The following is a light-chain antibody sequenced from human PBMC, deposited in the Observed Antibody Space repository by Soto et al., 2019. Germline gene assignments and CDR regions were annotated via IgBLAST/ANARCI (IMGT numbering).Light chain of an antibody. CDR3: QQRSNWPLT. CDR1: QSVSSY. CDR2: DAS. J-gene: IGKJ4*01. V-gene: IGKV3-11*01. Sequence: EIVLTQSPATLSLSPGERATLSRRASQSVSSYLAWYQQKPGQAPRLLIYDASNRATGIPARFTGSGSGTDFTLTISTLEPEDFAVYYCQQRSNWPLTFGGGTKVEVQ.